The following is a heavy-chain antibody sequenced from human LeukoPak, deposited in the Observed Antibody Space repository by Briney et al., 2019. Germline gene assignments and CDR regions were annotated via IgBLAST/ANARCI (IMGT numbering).Heavy chain of an antibody. Sequence: GGSLRLSCAASGFTFSSYWMNWARQAPGKGLEWVAVVSYDGSNKYYADSVKGRFTISRVNSKNTLYLQMNSLRAEDTAVYYCAKDGGCSSTTCYSPYYFDYWGQGTLVTVSS. J-gene: IGHJ4*02. CDR3: AKDGGCSSTTCYSPYYFDY. D-gene: IGHD2-2*01. CDR2: VSYDGSNK. CDR1: GFTFSSYW. V-gene: IGHV3-30*18.